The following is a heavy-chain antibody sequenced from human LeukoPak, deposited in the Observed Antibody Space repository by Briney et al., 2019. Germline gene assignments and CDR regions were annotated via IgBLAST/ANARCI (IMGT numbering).Heavy chain of an antibody. Sequence: GGSLRLSCAASGFTFSHYAMSWVRQPPGKGLEGVSAITGSGGNTFYADSVKGRFTISRDNSKNTVFLEMNSLRAEDTAVYYCAKWGDYDVLTGYYVSDYWGQGTLVTVSS. CDR1: GFTFSHYA. CDR3: AKWGDYDVLTGYYVSDY. CDR2: ITGSGGNT. D-gene: IGHD3-9*01. V-gene: IGHV3-23*01. J-gene: IGHJ4*02.